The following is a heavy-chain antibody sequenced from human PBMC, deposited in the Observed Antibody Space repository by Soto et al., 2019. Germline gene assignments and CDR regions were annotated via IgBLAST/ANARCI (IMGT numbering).Heavy chain of an antibody. J-gene: IGHJ4*02. D-gene: IGHD4-17*01. CDR3: AKDMKWGGMTTIHYFDS. Sequence: SLRLSCSASGFTFSSQLVSSCRPAPGKGLEWVANIKQGGSEKYYVDSVKGRFTISRDNAKNSLFLQMNSLRPEDTALYYCAKDMKWGGMTTIHYFDSWGQGTQVTVSS. V-gene: IGHV3-7*03. CDR1: GFTFSSQL. CDR2: IKQGGSEK.